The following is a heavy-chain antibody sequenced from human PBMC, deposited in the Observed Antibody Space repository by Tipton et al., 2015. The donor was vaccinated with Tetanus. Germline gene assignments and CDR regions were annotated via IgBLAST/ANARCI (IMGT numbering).Heavy chain of an antibody. Sequence: TLSLTCTVSGGSISGSPYFWNWIRQQPGKGPEWIGYIYYSGATYFNPSLRSRVTMAVDRSKNQFSLKVRSVIAADTAVYYCARVVVAEKYYFDFWGQGTLVTVSS. V-gene: IGHV4-30-4*08. J-gene: IGHJ4*02. D-gene: IGHD3-16*02. CDR2: IYYSGAT. CDR3: ARVVVAEKYYFDF. CDR1: GGSISGSPYF.